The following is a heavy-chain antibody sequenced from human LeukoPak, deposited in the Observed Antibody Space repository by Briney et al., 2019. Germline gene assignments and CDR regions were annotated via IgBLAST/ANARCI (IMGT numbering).Heavy chain of an antibody. CDR2: ISYDGSNK. D-gene: IGHD3-3*01. J-gene: IGHJ6*02. CDR1: GFTFSSYG. V-gene: IGHV3-30*18. Sequence: GGSLRLSCAASGFTFSSYGMHWVRQAPGKGLEWVAVISYDGSNKYYADSVKGRFTISRDNSKNTLYLQMNSLRAEDTAVYYCAKVSLEWSHYYGMDVWGQGTTVTVSS. CDR3: AKVSLEWSHYYGMDV.